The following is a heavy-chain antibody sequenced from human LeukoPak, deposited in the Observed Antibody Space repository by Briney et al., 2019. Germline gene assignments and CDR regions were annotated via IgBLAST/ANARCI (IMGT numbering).Heavy chain of an antibody. CDR1: GYSISSDYY. V-gene: IGHV4-38-2*01. J-gene: IGHJ4*02. D-gene: IGHD1-26*01. CDR2: MYHSVPS. CDR3: ARQVIGSHYHDY. Sequence: SETLSLTCAVSGYSISSDYYWGWIRPPPGKGREWIGSMYHSVPSYYTPSLKSRVTVSLHAPKNQFSLRLSSVTAADTAVYYCARQVIGSHYHDYWGQGTLVTVSS.